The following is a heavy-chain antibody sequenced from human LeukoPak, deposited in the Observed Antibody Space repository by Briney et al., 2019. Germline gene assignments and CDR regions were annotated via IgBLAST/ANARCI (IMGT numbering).Heavy chain of an antibody. J-gene: IGHJ4*02. CDR1: GFTFSTSW. V-gene: IGHV3-30*18. CDR2: ISYDGSNK. CDR3: AKGSYYFDY. Sequence: GGSLRLSCAASGFTFSTSWMHWVRQAPGKGLEWVAVISYDGSNKYYADSVRGRFTISRDNSKNTLYLQMNSLRAEDTAVYYCAKGSYYFDYWGQGTLVTVSS.